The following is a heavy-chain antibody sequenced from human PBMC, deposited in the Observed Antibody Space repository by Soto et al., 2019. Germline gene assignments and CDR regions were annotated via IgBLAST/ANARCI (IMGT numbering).Heavy chain of an antibody. CDR1: GYTFTSYG. D-gene: IGHD2-15*01. CDR3: ARDGVGSYCSGGSCYGGLAGALDY. Sequence: GASVKVSCKASGYTFTSYGISWVRQAPGQGLEWMGWISAYNGNTNYAQKLQGRVTMTTDTSTSTAYMELRSLRSDDTAVYYCARDGVGSYCSGGSCYGGLAGALDYWGQGTLVTVSS. CDR2: ISAYNGNT. J-gene: IGHJ4*02. V-gene: IGHV1-18*01.